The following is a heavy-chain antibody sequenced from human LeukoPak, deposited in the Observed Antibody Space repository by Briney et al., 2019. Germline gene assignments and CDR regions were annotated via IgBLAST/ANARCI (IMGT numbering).Heavy chain of an antibody. CDR2: IYTSGST. CDR3: ARDGYSGNDGL. J-gene: IGHJ4*02. Sequence: SETLSLTCTVSGGSISSGSYYWSWIRQPAGKGLEWIGRIYTSGSTNYNPSLKSRVTISVDKSKNQFSLKLSSVTAADTAVYYCARDGYSGNDGLWGQGTLVTVSS. D-gene: IGHD5-12*01. CDR1: GGSISSGSYY. V-gene: IGHV4-61*02.